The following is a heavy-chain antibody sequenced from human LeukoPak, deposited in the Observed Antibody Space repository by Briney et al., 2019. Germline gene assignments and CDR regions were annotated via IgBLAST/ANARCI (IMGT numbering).Heavy chain of an antibody. D-gene: IGHD3-22*01. CDR3: ADYDSSGYYYWGMS. CDR2: IYYSGST. V-gene: IGHV4-39*07. CDR1: GGSISSSSYY. J-gene: IGHJ4*02. Sequence: PSETLSLTCTVSGGSISSSSYYWGWIRQPPGKGLEWIGSIYYSGSTYCNPSLKSRVTISVDTSKNQFSLKLGSVTAADTAVYYCADYDSSGYYYWGMSWGQGTLVTVSS.